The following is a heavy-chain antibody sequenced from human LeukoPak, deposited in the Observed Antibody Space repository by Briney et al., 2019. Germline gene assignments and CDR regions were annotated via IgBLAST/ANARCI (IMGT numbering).Heavy chain of an antibody. D-gene: IGHD5-12*01. CDR3: DGYSGYDLISGSWYFDY. V-gene: IGHV5-51*01. Sequence: PGASLQISCERSGSIFTSCWIGWVRRLPGKGLEWVGIIYPGDSDTRYSPSFQGQVTISADKSISTAYLQWSSLKASDTAMYYCDGYSGYDLISGSWYFDYWGQGTLVTVSS. J-gene: IGHJ4*02. CDR2: IYPGDSDT. CDR1: GSIFTSCW.